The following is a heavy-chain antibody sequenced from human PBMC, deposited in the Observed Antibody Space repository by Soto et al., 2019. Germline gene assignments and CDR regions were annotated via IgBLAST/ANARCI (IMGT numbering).Heavy chain of an antibody. CDR3: ARLTNYYDSSGYYYDDYYGMDV. Sequence: SETLTLTCTVSGGSTSSSSYYWGWIRQPPGKGLEWIGSIYYSGSTYYNPSLKSRVTISVDTSKNQFSLKLSSVTAADTAVYYCARLTNYYDSSGYYYDDYYGMDVWGQGTTVTVSS. CDR1: GGSTSSSSYY. CDR2: IYYSGST. V-gene: IGHV4-39*01. J-gene: IGHJ6*02. D-gene: IGHD3-22*01.